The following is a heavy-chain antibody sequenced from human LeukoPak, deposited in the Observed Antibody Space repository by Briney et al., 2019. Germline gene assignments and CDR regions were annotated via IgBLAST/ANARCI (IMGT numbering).Heavy chain of an antibody. Sequence: GGSLRLSCPASGLTFSSYALNWVRQAPGKGLEYVSAISSNGVTTYYADSVKGRFTISRDNSKNTLYLQMSSLRAEDTAVYYCVTRRTTVVTPGYWGQGTLVTVSS. J-gene: IGHJ4*02. V-gene: IGHV3-64D*09. CDR2: ISSNGVTT. D-gene: IGHD4-23*01. CDR3: VTRRTTVVTPGY. CDR1: GLTFSSYA.